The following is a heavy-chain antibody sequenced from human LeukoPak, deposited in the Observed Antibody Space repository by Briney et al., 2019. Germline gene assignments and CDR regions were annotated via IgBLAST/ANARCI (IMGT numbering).Heavy chain of an antibody. V-gene: IGHV3-23*01. Sequence: TGGSLRLSCAASGFTFSSYAMSWVRQAPGKGLEWVSGLSDGGVRIFYADSVKGRFTISRDNSKNTLYLQMDSLRAEDTAVYYCANTHCDSSPIVWNFWGQGTLVTVSS. D-gene: IGHD6-6*01. CDR3: ANTHCDSSPIVWNF. CDR2: LSDGGVRI. J-gene: IGHJ4*02. CDR1: GFTFSSYA.